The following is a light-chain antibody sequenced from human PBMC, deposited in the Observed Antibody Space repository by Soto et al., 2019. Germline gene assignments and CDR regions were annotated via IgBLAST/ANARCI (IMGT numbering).Light chain of an antibody. CDR3: QTWGTGLGV. J-gene: IGLJ2*01. CDR2: LNSDGSH. Sequence: QAVVTQLPSASASLGASVKLTCTLSSLHSSYAIAWHQQQPEKGPRYLMKLNSDGSHSKGDGIPDRFSGSSSGAERYLTISSLQSEDEADYYCQTWGTGLGVFGVGTKLTVL. CDR1: SLHSSYA. V-gene: IGLV4-69*01.